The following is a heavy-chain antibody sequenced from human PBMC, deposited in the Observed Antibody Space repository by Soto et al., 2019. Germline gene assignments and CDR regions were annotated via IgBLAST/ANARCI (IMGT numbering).Heavy chain of an antibody. V-gene: IGHV1-8*01. CDR2: MNPNSGNT. J-gene: IGHJ6*02. D-gene: IGHD6-19*01. CDR1: GYTFTSYD. Sequence: ASVKVSCKASGYTFTSYDINWVRQATGQGLEWMGWMNPNSGNTGYAQRFQGRVTMTRNTSISTAYMELSSLRSEDTAVYYCARAVAGHYYYYGMDVWGQGTTVTVSS. CDR3: ARAVAGHYYYYGMDV.